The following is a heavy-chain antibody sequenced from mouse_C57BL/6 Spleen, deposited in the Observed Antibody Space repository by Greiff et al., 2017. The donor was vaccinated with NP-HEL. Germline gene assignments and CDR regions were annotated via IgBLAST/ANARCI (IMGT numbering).Heavy chain of an antibody. CDR3: AREGVYYDYDGWFAY. V-gene: IGHV1-26*01. J-gene: IGHJ3*01. D-gene: IGHD2-4*01. Sequence: VQLQQSGPELVKPGASVKISCKASGYTFTDYYMNWVKQSHGKSLEWIGDINPKNGGTSYNQKFKGKATLTVDKSSSTAYMELRSLTSEDSAVYYCAREGVYYDYDGWFAYWGQGTLVTVSA. CDR1: GYTFTDYY. CDR2: INPKNGGT.